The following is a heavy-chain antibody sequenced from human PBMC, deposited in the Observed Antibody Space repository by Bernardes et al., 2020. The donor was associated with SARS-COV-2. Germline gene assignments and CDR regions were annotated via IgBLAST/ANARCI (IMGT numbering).Heavy chain of an antibody. Sequence: ETLSLTCAVYGGSISSSSYYWGWIRQPPGKGLEWIGSIYYSGSTYYNPSLKGRFTISRDNAKNSLYLQMNSLRAEDTAVYYCAREEWAAFASWGQGTMVTVSS. D-gene: IGHD3-3*01. CDR1: GGSISSSSYY. V-gene: IGHV4-39*02. CDR2: IYYSGST. CDR3: AREEWAAFAS. J-gene: IGHJ3*02.